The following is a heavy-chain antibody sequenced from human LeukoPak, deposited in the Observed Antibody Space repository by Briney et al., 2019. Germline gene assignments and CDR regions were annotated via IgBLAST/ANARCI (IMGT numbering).Heavy chain of an antibody. CDR3: ARHQLYCTSTSCYGYSDY. Sequence: SETLSLTCAVYGGSFSGYYWSWIRQPPGKGLEWIGEINHSGSANYNPSLKGRVTISVDTSSNQFSLKVSSVTAADTAVYYCARHQLYCTSTSCYGYSDYWGQGTLVTVSS. CDR2: INHSGSA. CDR1: GGSFSGYY. D-gene: IGHD2-2*01. J-gene: IGHJ4*02. V-gene: IGHV4-34*01.